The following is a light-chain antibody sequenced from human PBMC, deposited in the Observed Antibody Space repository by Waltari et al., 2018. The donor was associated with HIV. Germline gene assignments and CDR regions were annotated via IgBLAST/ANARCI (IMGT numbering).Light chain of an antibody. CDR2: EVT. CDR1: NSDISDYNY. V-gene: IGLV2-8*01. Sequence: QSALTQSPSASGSPGQSVNISCSGANSDISDYNYVSWYQQHSDRPPKLIIFEVTKRPSGVPDRFSGSKSGNTASLLVSGLQPEDEATYFCSSFAGTHKLFGGGTKLTVL. CDR3: SSFAGTHKL. J-gene: IGLJ2*01.